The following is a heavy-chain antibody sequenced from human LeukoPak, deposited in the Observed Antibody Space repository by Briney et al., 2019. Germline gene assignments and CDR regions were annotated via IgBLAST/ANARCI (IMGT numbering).Heavy chain of an antibody. CDR2: ISSSSSYI. CDR1: GFTFSSYS. CDR3: ARDRDTAMVDY. D-gene: IGHD5-18*01. V-gene: IGHV3-21*01. Sequence: GGSLRLSCAASGFTFSSYSMNWVRQAPGKGLEWVSSISSSSSYIYYADSVKGRFTIFRDNAKNSLYLQMNSLRAEDTAVYYCARDRDTAMVDYWGQGTLVTVSS. J-gene: IGHJ4*02.